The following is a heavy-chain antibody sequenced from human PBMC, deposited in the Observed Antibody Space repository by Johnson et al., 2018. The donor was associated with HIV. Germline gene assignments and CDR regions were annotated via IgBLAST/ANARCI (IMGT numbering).Heavy chain of an antibody. CDR3: AKELADSSGYYAEAFDI. CDR1: GFTFSSYG. CDR2: IWYDGSNK. D-gene: IGHD3-22*01. Sequence: QVQLVESGGGVVQPGRSLRLSCAASGFTFSSYGMHWVRQAPGKGLEWVAVIWYDGSNKYYADSVKGRFTISRDNSKNTLYLQRNSQIAEDTDVYYCAKELADSSGYYAEAFDIWGQGTMVTVSS. J-gene: IGHJ3*02. V-gene: IGHV3-33*06.